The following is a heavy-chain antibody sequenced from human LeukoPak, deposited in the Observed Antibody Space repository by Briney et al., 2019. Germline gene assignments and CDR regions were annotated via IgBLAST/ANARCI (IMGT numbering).Heavy chain of an antibody. J-gene: IGHJ5*02. D-gene: IGHD3-16*01. CDR3: VRDGGTDWYDP. CDR2: IKQDGVEK. Sequence: GGSLRLSCAASGFTFSYYWMTWVRQAPGKGLEWVANIKQDGVEKLYVDSVKGRFTISRDNANNSIFLQMNSLRVEDTAIYYCVRDGGTDWYDPWGQGTLVSVSS. V-gene: IGHV3-7*01. CDR1: GFTFSYYW.